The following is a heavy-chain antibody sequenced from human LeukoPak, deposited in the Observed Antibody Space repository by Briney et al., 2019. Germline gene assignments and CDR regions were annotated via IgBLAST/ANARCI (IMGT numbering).Heavy chain of an antibody. CDR2: TYYRSKLYN. D-gene: IGHD6-13*01. J-gene: IGHJ6*02. CDR3: ARERVQQLAPNYYYYYGMDV. V-gene: IGHV6-1*01. CDR1: GYSVSSNSAA. Sequence: SQTLSLTCAISGYSVSSNSAAWNWIMQSPSRVLEWLGRTYYRSKLYNDYAVSVKSRITINPDTSKNQFSPQLNSVTPEDTAVYSCARERVQQLAPNYYYYYGMDVWGQGTTVTVSS.